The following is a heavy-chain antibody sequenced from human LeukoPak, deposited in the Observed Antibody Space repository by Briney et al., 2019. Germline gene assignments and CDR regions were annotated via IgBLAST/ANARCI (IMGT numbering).Heavy chain of an antibody. D-gene: IGHD4-17*01. J-gene: IGHJ4*02. V-gene: IGHV3-9*01. CDR3: AKERITTTAFDY. Sequence: GGSLRLSCAASGFTFDDYAMHWVRQAPGKGLEWVSGISWNSGSIGYADSVKGRFTISKDNSKNTLYLQMNSLRAEDTAIYYCAKERITTTAFDYWGQGTLVTVSS. CDR1: GFTFDDYA. CDR2: ISWNSGSI.